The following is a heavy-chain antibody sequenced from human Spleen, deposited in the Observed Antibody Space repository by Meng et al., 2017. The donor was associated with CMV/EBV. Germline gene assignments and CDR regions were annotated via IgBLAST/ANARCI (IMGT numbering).Heavy chain of an antibody. V-gene: IGHV1-2*02. Sequence: ASVKVSCKASAYTFTGYYMHWVRQAPGQRLEWMGWINPNSGVTNYAQKFQGRVTMTRDTSISTAYMELSSLRSDDTAVYYCARRGDYKTGLDVWGQGTTVTVSS. CDR1: AYTFTGYY. J-gene: IGHJ6*02. CDR3: ARRGDYKTGLDV. D-gene: IGHD4-11*01. CDR2: INPNSGVT.